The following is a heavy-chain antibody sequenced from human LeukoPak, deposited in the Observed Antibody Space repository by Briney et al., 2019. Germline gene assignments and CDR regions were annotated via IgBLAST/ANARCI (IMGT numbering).Heavy chain of an antibody. CDR3: GKGEDVVATIVDC. CDR2: ISPNTGDT. V-gene: IGHV1-2*06. J-gene: IGHJ4*02. CDR1: GYTFTDNY. D-gene: IGHD5-12*01. Sequence: ASVKVSCKASGYTFTDNYIHWVRQAPGQGLEWMGRISPNTGDTNFPQKFQGRVTMTRDTSINTAYMELRRLRSDDPAVYFCGKGEDVVATIVDCWGQGTLVSVSS.